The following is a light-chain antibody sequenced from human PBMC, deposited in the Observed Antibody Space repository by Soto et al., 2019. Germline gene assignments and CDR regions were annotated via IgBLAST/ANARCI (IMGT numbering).Light chain of an antibody. CDR2: AAS. CDR3: XXSXXTPRT. J-gene: IGKJ1*01. Sequence: DIQMTQSPSSLSASVGDRVTITCRASQSISNYLNWYQQKPGKAPKLLMYAASSLQSGVPSRFGGSGSGTXFTLTXXSXQPEDFXXXXXXXSXXTPRTFGQGTKVEIK. V-gene: IGKV1-39*01. CDR1: QSISNY.